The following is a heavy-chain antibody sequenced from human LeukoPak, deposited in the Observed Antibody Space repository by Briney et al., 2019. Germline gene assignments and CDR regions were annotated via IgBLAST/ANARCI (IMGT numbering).Heavy chain of an antibody. CDR1: GGTFSSYA. CDR3: ARVGGLYYYYYGMDV. J-gene: IGHJ6*02. D-gene: IGHD3-16*01. CDR2: IIPIFGTA. Sequence: SVNVSCKASGGTFSSYAISWVRQAPGQGLEWMGGIIPIFGTANYAQKFQGRVTITADESTSTAYMELSSLRSEDTAVYYCARVGGLYYYYYGMDVWGQGTTVTVSS. V-gene: IGHV1-69*13.